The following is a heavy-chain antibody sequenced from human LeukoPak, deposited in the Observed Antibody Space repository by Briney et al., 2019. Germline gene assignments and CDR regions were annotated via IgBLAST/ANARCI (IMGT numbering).Heavy chain of an antibody. Sequence: PGGSLRLSCAASGFTFSHYWMSWVRQAPGKGLEWLANIKQDGSEKYYVDSVKCRFTISRDNAKNSLYLQMNSQRAEDTAIYYCARDQGALDIWGQGTMVTVSS. J-gene: IGHJ3*02. CDR2: IKQDGSEK. CDR1: GFTFSHYW. V-gene: IGHV3-7*01. CDR3: ARDQGALDI.